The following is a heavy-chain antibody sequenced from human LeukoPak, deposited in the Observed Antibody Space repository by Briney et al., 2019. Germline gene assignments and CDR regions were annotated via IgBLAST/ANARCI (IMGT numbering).Heavy chain of an antibody. CDR1: GFTFSSYW. Sequence: GSPRLSCAASGFTFSSYWMHWVRQAPGKGLEWIGSIYYSGSTYYNPSLKSRVTISVDTSKNQFSLKLSSVTAADTAVYYCARVWRDYYDSSGQAPAWDYWGQGTLVTVSS. D-gene: IGHD3-22*01. J-gene: IGHJ4*02. CDR3: ARVWRDYYDSSGQAPAWDY. CDR2: IYYSGST. V-gene: IGHV4-39*07.